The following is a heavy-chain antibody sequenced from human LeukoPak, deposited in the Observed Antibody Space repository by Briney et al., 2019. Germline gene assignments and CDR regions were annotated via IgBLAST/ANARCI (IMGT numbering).Heavy chain of an antibody. V-gene: IGHV4-59*08. Sequence: SDTLSLTCTVSGTSISSYYWSWIRQPPGKGLEWIAFIYSSGDINYNPSLRSRASISLDTSKNLCSLRLTSVTAADTAVYYCARHVIYSGGYSYWFDPWGLGSLVTVSS. CDR2: IYSSGDI. CDR1: GTSISSYY. J-gene: IGHJ5*02. CDR3: ARHVIYSGGYSYWFDP. D-gene: IGHD1-26*01.